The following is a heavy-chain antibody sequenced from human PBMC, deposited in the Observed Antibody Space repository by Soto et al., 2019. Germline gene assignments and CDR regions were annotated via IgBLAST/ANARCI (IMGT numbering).Heavy chain of an antibody. J-gene: IGHJ4*02. V-gene: IGHV1-2*04. Sequence: QVQLLQSGAEVKKPGASVKVSCKASGYPFTGYYLHWVRQAPGQGLEWMGWINPNSGATNYLQKFQGWVTMTRDTSNNPAYMELTRLKADDTAVYFCTRGGPMAVLLITTTAQQFDCWGQGTLVTVSS. CDR1: GYPFTGYY. CDR2: INPNSGAT. D-gene: IGHD3-3*01. CDR3: TRGGPMAVLLITTTAQQFDC.